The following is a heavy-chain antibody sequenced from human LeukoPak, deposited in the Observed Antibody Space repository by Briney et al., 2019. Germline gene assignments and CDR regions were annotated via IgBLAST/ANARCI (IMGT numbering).Heavy chain of an antibody. CDR3: ARGLSGTAAGTGAFDI. Sequence: GASVKVSCKASGYTFTSYYLHWVRQAPGQGLEWMGIINPSGGSTSYAQKFQGGVTMTRDTSTSTVYMELSSLRSEDTAVYYCARGLSGTAAGTGAFDIWGQGTMVTVSS. V-gene: IGHV1-46*01. J-gene: IGHJ3*02. CDR1: GYTFTSYY. CDR2: INPSGGST. D-gene: IGHD6-13*01.